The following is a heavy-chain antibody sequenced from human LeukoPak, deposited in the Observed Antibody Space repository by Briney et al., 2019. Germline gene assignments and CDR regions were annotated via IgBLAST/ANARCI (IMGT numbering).Heavy chain of an antibody. J-gene: IGHJ4*02. Sequence: GGSLRLSCAASGFTFDDYGMSWVRQAPGKGLEWVSGINWNGGSTGYADSVKGRFTISRDNAKNSLYLQMNSLRAEDTALYYCAREGDDYVWGSYRSLDYWGQGTLDTVSS. D-gene: IGHD3-16*02. CDR3: AREGDDYVWGSYRSLDY. V-gene: IGHV3-20*04. CDR1: GFTFDDYG. CDR2: INWNGGST.